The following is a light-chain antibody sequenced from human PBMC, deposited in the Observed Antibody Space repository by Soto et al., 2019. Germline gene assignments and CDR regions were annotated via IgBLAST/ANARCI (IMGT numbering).Light chain of an antibody. V-gene: IGKV1-5*03. Sequence: DLQMTQSPSTLSASVGDRVTITCRASQSISSWLAWYQQKPGKAPKLLIYKASSLESGVPSRFSGSGSWTEFTLTISSLQPDDFAPYYCQQYNSYSRYTFGQGTKLEIK. J-gene: IGKJ2*01. CDR1: QSISSW. CDR3: QQYNSYSRYT. CDR2: KAS.